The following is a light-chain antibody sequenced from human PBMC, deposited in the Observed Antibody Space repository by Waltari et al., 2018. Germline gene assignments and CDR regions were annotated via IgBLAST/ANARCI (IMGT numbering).Light chain of an antibody. J-gene: IGKJ1*01. CDR3: QQYFGTPWT. CDR1: QNILYNSNNKNY. CDR2: WAS. V-gene: IGKV4-1*01. Sequence: DIVLTQSPDSLPVSQGDRATINRKSSQNILYNSNNKNYLPWYQQKPGQPPKLLIYWASTRESGVPDRFSGSGSGTDFTLTISSLQAEDVAVYYCQQYFGTPWTFGQGTKVEIK.